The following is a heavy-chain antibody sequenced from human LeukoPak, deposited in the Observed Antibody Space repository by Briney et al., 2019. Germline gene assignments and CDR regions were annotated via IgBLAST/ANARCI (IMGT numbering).Heavy chain of an antibody. V-gene: IGHV3-21*01. CDR2: ISSSSSYM. J-gene: IGHJ1*01. CDR3: AREDDPIVYFQH. CDR1: GFTFSSYS. D-gene: IGHD3-16*02. Sequence: GGSLRLSCAASGFTFSSYSMNWVRQAPGKGLEWVSSISSSSSYMYYADSVKGRFTISRDNAKNSLYLQMNSLRAEDTAVYYCAREDDPIVYFQHWGQGTLVTVSS.